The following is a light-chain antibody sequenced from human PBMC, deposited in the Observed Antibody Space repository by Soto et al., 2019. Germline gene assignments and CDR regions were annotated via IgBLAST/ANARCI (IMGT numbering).Light chain of an antibody. V-gene: IGKV3-20*01. CDR2: GAS. CDR1: QSVGSNY. Sequence: ENVWTRSPATLSLSTGERVPLSCRASQSVGSNYLAWYQHNPGQAPRILIFGASGGATGIPDRFSGSGSGTDFTLTISRLQPEDFAVYYCQQYGSLSWTFGQGTKVDIK. CDR3: QQYGSLSWT. J-gene: IGKJ1*01.